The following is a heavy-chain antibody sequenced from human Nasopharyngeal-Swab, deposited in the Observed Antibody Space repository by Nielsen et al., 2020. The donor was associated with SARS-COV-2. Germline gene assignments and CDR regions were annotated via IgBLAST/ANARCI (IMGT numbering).Heavy chain of an antibody. Sequence: SETLSLTCAISRDSVSSSSAAWNWIRQSPSRGLEWLGRTYYRSKWYNDYAVSVKSRITINPDTSKNQFSLHLNSVTPEDTAVYYCARARGAYGDYYYYYYKDVWGKGTTVTVSS. D-gene: IGHD4-17*01. CDR1: RDSVSSSSAA. J-gene: IGHJ6*03. CDR3: ARARGAYGDYYYYYYKDV. CDR2: TYYRSKWYN. V-gene: IGHV6-1*01.